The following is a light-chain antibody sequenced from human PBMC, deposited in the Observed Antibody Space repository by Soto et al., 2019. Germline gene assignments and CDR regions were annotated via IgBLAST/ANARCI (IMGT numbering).Light chain of an antibody. Sequence: IQMTQSPSSLSVSVTDRVTITCRASQDIGNDLGWYQQRPGEAPELLLYAASTLRSGVQSRFSGSGSGTEFTLTIRSLQPDDFATYYCKHYNSYSEAFGQGTKVDIK. J-gene: IGKJ1*01. CDR1: QDIGND. CDR2: AAS. CDR3: KHYNSYSEA. V-gene: IGKV1-17*01.